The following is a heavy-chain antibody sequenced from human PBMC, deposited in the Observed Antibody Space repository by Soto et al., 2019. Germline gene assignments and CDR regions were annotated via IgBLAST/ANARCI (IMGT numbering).Heavy chain of an antibody. D-gene: IGHD2-2*01. J-gene: IGHJ5*02. CDR3: ARVPDR. CDR2: IYHSGST. CDR1: GGSISSGGYS. Sequence: SETLSLTCAVSGGSISSGGYSWSWIRQPPGKGLEWIGYIYHSGSTYYNPSLKSRVTISVDRSKNQFSPKLSSVTAADTAVYYCARVPDRWGQGTLVTVS. V-gene: IGHV4-30-2*01.